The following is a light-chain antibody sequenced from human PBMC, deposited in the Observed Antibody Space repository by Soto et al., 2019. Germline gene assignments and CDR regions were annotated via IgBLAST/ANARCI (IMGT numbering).Light chain of an antibody. V-gene: IGLV2-14*03. CDR2: GVI. Sequence: QSALTQPASVSGSPGQSITISCTGTSNDVGGYNYVSWYQQHPGKAPKLLIYGVIDRPSGVSNRFSGSKSGNAASLTISGLQAEDEGDYYCSSYTDSSNYVFGTGTKLTVL. J-gene: IGLJ1*01. CDR3: SSYTDSSNYV. CDR1: SNDVGGYNY.